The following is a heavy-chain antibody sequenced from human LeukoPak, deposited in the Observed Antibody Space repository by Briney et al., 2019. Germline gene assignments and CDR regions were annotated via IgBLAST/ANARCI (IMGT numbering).Heavy chain of an antibody. CDR3: AKSGWFGELLSQLGY. CDR2: ISGSGGST. Sequence: GGSLRLSCAASGFTFSSHWMTWVRQAPGKGPESVSAISGSGGSTYYADSVKGRFTISRDNSKNTLYLQMNSLRAEDTAVYYCAKSGWFGELLSQLGYWGQGTLVTVSS. D-gene: IGHD3-10*01. CDR1: GFTFSSHW. V-gene: IGHV3-23*01. J-gene: IGHJ4*02.